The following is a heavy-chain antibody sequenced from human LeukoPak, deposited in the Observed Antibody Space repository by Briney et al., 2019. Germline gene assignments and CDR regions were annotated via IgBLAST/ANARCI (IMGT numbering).Heavy chain of an antibody. D-gene: IGHD2-2*01. CDR2: INTNTGNP. V-gene: IGHV7-4-1*02. J-gene: IGHJ5*02. CDR1: GYTFTSYA. CDR3: ARGPTLTYCSSTSCYLGWSDP. Sequence: ASVKVSCKASGYTFTSYAMNWVRQAPGQGLEWMGWINTNTGNPTYAQGFTGRFVFSLDTSVSTAYLQISSLKAEDTAVYYCARGPTLTYCSSTSCYLGWSDPWGQGTLVTVSS.